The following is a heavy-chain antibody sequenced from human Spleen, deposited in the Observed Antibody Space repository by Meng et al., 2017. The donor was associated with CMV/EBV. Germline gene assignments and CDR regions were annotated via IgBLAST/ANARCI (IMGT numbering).Heavy chain of an antibody. CDR3: ARDIPSVIAVAGI. J-gene: IGHJ3*02. D-gene: IGHD6-19*01. Sequence: ASVKVSCKASGYTFTGYYMHWVRQAPGQGLEWMGWINPNSGGTNYAQKFQGRVTMTRDTSISTAYMELSRLRSDDTAVYYCARDIPSVIAVAGIWGQGTTVTVSS. CDR2: INPNSGGT. CDR1: GYTFTGYY. V-gene: IGHV1-2*02.